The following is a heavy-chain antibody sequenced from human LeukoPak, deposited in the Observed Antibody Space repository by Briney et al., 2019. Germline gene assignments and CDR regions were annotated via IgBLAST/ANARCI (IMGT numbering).Heavy chain of an antibody. D-gene: IGHD2-2*01. CDR1: GFTFSSYW. CDR2: IKQDGSEK. V-gene: IGHV3-7*01. J-gene: IGHJ4*02. Sequence: QPGGSLRLSCAASGFTFSSYWMSWVRQAPGKGLEWVANIKQDGSEKYYVDSVKGRFTISRDNAKNSLYLQMNSLRAEDTAVYYCANSAAVVPGQYYFDYWGQGTLVTVSS. CDR3: ANSAAVVPGQYYFDY.